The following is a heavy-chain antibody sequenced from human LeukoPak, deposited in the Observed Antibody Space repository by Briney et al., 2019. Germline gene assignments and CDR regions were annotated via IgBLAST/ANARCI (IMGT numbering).Heavy chain of an antibody. Sequence: ASVKVSCKASGYTXTSYSMHGVRQAPGQGLEWMGIIDPSGGSTRFEQRFQGRVTMTRDTSTSTVYMDLSSLRSEDTAVYYCARAVPGFYYYGMDVWGQGTTVTVSS. CDR3: ARAVPGFYYYGMDV. CDR1: GYTXTSYS. CDR2: IDPSGGST. J-gene: IGHJ6*02. V-gene: IGHV1-46*01. D-gene: IGHD4-17*01.